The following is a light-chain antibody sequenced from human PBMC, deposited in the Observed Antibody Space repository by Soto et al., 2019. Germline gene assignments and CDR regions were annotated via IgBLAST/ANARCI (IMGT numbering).Light chain of an antibody. CDR1: NSNIGAGYD. V-gene: IGLV1-40*01. Sequence: QSVLTQPPSVSGAPGQRVSISCTGTNSNIGAGYDVHWYQQLPGAAPRLLIFDTHDRPSGVPDRFSGSKSGTSATLAFTGLQAEDEADYFCQSYDNKLSGSEVFGGGTQLTVL. J-gene: IGLJ3*02. CDR3: QSYDNKLSGSEV. CDR2: DTH.